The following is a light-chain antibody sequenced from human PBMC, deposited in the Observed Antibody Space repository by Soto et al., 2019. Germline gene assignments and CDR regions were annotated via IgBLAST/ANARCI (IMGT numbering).Light chain of an antibody. Sequence: NFMLTQPHSVSESPGKTVTISCTSSSGSIASNYVQWYQQRPGSAPTSVIYDDNQRPSGVPDRFSGSIDSSSNSASLTISGLKTEDEADYYCHSYDSDNVIFGGGTKLTVL. V-gene: IGLV6-57*04. CDR3: HSYDSDNVI. CDR1: SGSIASNY. J-gene: IGLJ2*01. CDR2: DDN.